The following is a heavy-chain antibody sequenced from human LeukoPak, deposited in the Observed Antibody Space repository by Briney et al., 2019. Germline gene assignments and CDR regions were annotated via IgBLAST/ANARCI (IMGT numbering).Heavy chain of an antibody. CDR3: AKGLDIVVVPAAIMV. J-gene: IGHJ4*02. V-gene: IGHV3-23*01. D-gene: IGHD2-2*01. Sequence: GGSLRLSCAASGFTFSSYAMSWVRQAPGKGLEWVSAISGSGGSTYYADSVKGRFTISRDNSKNTLYLQMNSMRAEDTAVYYCAKGLDIVVVPAAIMVWGQGTLVTVSS. CDR1: GFTFSSYA. CDR2: ISGSGGST.